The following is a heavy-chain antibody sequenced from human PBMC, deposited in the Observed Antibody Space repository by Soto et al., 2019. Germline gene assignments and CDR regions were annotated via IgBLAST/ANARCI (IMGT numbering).Heavy chain of an antibody. D-gene: IGHD5-18*01. CDR3: ARAEDTARNHLGYYYYGMDV. CDR1: GGSFSGYY. Sequence: SETLSLTCAVYGGSFSGYYWSWIRQPPGKGLEWIGEINHSGSTNYNPSLKSRVTISVDTSKNQFSLKLSSVTAADTAVYYCARAEDTARNHLGYYYYGMDVWGQGTTVTVSS. CDR2: INHSGST. J-gene: IGHJ6*02. V-gene: IGHV4-34*01.